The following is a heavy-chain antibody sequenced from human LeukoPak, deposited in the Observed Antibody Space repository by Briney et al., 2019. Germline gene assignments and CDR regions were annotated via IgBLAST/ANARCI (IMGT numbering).Heavy chain of an antibody. V-gene: IGHV4-61*01. D-gene: IGHD4-23*01. CDR1: GGSISSSSYY. Sequence: PSETLSLTCTVSGGSISSSSYYWGWIRQPPGKGLEWIGYIYYSGSTNYNPSLKSRVTISVDTSKNQFSLKLSSVTAADTAVYYCAREVGTVTDAFDIWGQGTMVTVSS. CDR3: AREVGTVTDAFDI. CDR2: IYYSGST. J-gene: IGHJ3*02.